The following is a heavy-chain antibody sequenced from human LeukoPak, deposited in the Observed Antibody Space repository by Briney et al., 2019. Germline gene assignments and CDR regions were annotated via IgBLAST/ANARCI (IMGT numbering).Heavy chain of an antibody. J-gene: IGHJ4*02. CDR3: ARDGGGRNYDFWSGYYPYDY. CDR2: ISSSSSYI. D-gene: IGHD3-3*01. CDR1: GFTFSSYS. Sequence: AGGSLRLSCAASGFTFSSYSMNWVRQAPGKGLEWVSSISSSSSYIYYADSVKGRFTISRDNAKNSLYLQMNSLRAEDTAVYYCARDGGGRNYDFWSGYYPYDYWGQGTLVTVSS. V-gene: IGHV3-21*01.